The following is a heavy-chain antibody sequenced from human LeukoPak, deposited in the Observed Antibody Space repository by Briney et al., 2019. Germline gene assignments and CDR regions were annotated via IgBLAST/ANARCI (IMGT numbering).Heavy chain of an antibody. V-gene: IGHV4-59*08. CDR3: ASFYFDSSGYYSLGLV. CDR1: GGSISSYY. J-gene: IGHJ4*02. Sequence: SETLSLTCIASGGSISSYYWSWIRQPPGKGLEWIGYIYYSGGTNYNPSLKSRVTISVDTSKNQFSLKLSSVTAADTAVYYCASFYFDSSGYYSLGLVWGQGTLVTVSS. CDR2: IYYSGGT. D-gene: IGHD3-22*01.